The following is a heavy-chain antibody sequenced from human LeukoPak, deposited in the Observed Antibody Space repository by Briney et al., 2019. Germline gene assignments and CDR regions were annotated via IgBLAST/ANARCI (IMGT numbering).Heavy chain of an antibody. V-gene: IGHV4-39*07. CDR3: ASSGYYDSSGYPIWFDP. CDR2: IYYSGST. CDR1: GGSISSSSYY. Sequence: PSETLSLTRTVSGGSISSSSYYWGWIRQPPGKGLEWIGRIYYSGSTYYNPSLKSRVTISVDTSKNQFSLKLGSVTAADTAMYYCASSGYYDSSGYPIWFDPWGQGTLVSVSS. J-gene: IGHJ5*02. D-gene: IGHD3-22*01.